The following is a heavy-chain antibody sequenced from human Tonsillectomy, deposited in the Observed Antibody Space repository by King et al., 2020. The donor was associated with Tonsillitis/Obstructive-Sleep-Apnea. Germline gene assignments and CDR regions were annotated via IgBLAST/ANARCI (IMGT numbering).Heavy chain of an antibody. CDR3: AKDPSPAAIYGMDV. Sequence: QVQLVESGGGVVQPGRSLRLSCAASGFTFSSYGMHWVRQAPGKGLEWVAVISYDGSNKYYADSVKGRFTISRDNSKNTLYLQMNSLRAEDTAVYYCAKDPSPAAIYGMDVWGQGTTVTVSS. V-gene: IGHV3-30*18. J-gene: IGHJ6*02. CDR1: GFTFSSYG. D-gene: IGHD2-2*01. CDR2: ISYDGSNK.